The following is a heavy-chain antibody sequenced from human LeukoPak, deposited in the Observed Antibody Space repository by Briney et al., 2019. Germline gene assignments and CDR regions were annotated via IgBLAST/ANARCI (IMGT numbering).Heavy chain of an antibody. CDR1: GGSFSGYY. Sequence: TSETLSLTCAVYGGSFSGYYWSWIRQPPGKGLEWIGEINHSGSTNYNPSLKSRVTISVDTSKNQFSLKLSSVTAADTAVYYCASLWPYQLSAFDIWGQGTMVTVSS. D-gene: IGHD2-2*01. V-gene: IGHV4-34*01. CDR3: ASLWPYQLSAFDI. J-gene: IGHJ3*02. CDR2: INHSGST.